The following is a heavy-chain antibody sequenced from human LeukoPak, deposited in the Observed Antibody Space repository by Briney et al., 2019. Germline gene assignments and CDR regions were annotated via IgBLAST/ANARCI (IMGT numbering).Heavy chain of an antibody. J-gene: IGHJ4*02. D-gene: IGHD1-14*01. CDR2: MNPNSGST. V-gene: IGHV1-8*01. CDR1: GYTFTSYD. CDR3: ARASPGVNDY. Sequence: ASVKVSCKTSGYTFTSYDINWVRQATGQGLEWMGWMNPNSGSTGYAQKFQGRVTMTRNTSISTAYMELSSLRSKDTAVYYCARASPGVNDYWGQGTLVTVSS.